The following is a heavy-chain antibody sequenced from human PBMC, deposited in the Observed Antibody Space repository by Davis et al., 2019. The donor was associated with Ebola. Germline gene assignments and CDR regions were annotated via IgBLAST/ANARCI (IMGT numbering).Heavy chain of an antibody. V-gene: IGHV3-48*01. J-gene: IGHJ4*02. CDR1: GFTVSSNY. CDR2: ISSSSSTI. Sequence: GESLKISCAASGFTVSSNYMNWVRQAPGKGLEWVSYISSSSSTIYYADSVKGRFTISRDNAKNSLYLQMNSLKTEDTAVYYCTTPTDYGGNSGVDYWGQGTLVTVSS. D-gene: IGHD4-23*01. CDR3: TTPTDYGGNSGVDY.